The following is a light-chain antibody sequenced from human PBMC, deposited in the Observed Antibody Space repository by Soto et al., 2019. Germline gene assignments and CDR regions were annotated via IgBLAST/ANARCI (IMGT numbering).Light chain of an antibody. J-gene: IGKJ1*01. CDR2: AAS. V-gene: IGKV1-39*01. CDR3: QQTDSFPRT. Sequence: DIQMTQSPSSXSASVGDRVTITCRASQSISSYLNWYQHKPGKAPKLLIYAASSLQTGVPSRFSGSRSGTDFALTISSLQRDDFATYYCQQTDSFPRTFGQGTKVDIK. CDR1: QSISSY.